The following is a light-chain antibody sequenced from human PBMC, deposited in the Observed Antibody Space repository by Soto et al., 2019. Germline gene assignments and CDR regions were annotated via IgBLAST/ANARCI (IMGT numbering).Light chain of an antibody. CDR1: SSDVGNYNR. CDR3: SSYTSSSTYV. V-gene: IGLV2-18*02. CDR2: EVS. Sequence: QSVLTQPPSVSGSPGQSVTMSCTGTSSDVGNYNRVSWYQQPPGTAPKVIIYEVSNRPSGVPDRFSGSKSGNTASLTISGLQAEDEADYYCSSYTSSSTYVFGTGTKLTVL. J-gene: IGLJ1*01.